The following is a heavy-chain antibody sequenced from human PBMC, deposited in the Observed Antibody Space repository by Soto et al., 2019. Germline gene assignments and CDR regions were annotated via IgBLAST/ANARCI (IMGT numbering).Heavy chain of an antibody. V-gene: IGHV4-34*01. J-gene: IGHJ5*02. Sequence: PSETLSLTCAVYGGSFSGYYWSWIRQPPGKGLDWIGEINHSGSTNYNPSLKSRVTISVDTSKNQFSLKLSSVTAADTAVYYCARGTIWFGELLRWFDPWGQGTLVTVSS. CDR2: INHSGST. CDR3: ARGTIWFGELLRWFDP. D-gene: IGHD3-10*01. CDR1: GGSFSGYY.